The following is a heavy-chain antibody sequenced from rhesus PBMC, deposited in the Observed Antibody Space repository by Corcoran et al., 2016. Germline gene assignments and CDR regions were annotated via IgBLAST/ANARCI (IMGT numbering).Heavy chain of an antibody. CDR3: ARDLSSGWDYLLDV. Sequence: QVQLQEAGPGLVKPSETLSLTCGVSGYSISNVYGGRWIRQPPGKGLEWIGYIGGSSGSTNYNPSLKSRVTISKDTSKNQFSLKLRSVTAADTAVYYCARDLSSGWDYLLDVWGRGVLVTVSS. CDR1: GYSISNVYG. V-gene: IGHV4-127*01. CDR2: IGGSSGST. D-gene: IGHD6-31*01. J-gene: IGHJ5-2*02.